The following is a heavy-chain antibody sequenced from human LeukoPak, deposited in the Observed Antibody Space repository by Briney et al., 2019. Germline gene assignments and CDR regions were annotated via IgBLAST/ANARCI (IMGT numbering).Heavy chain of an antibody. CDR1: GYTFTSYD. CDR2: MNPNSGNT. J-gene: IGHJ4*02. D-gene: IGHD6-13*01. CDR3: ATLGGLVAAALYYFDY. V-gene: IGHV1-8*01. Sequence: GASVKVSCKASGYTFTSYDINWVRQATGQGLEWMGWMNPNSGNTGYAQKFQGRVTMTRNTSISTAYMELSSLRSEDTAVYYCATLGGLVAAALYYFDYWGQGTLVTVSS.